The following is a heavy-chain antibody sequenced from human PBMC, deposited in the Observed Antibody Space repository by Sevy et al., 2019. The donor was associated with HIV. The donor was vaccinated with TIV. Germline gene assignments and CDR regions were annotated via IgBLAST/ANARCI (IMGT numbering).Heavy chain of an antibody. Sequence: GGSLRLSCAASGFTFDDYAMHWVRQAPGNGLEWVSGISWHSGRRGYADSVKGRFTISRDNAKKSLYLEMKSLRAEDTALYYCAKDRAATDYYYGMDVSGQWTPVTVSS. D-gene: IGHD6-25*01. CDR2: ISWHSGRR. J-gene: IGHJ6*02. CDR3: AKDRAATDYYYGMDV. V-gene: IGHV3-9*01. CDR1: GFTFDDYA.